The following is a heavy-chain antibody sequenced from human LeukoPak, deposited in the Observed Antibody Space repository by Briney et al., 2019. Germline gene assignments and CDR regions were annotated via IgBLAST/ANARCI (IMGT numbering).Heavy chain of an antibody. J-gene: IGHJ4*02. CDR3: ASQGVNYYFDY. CDR1: GGSISSSSYF. V-gene: IGHV4-39*02. D-gene: IGHD1-7*01. Sequence: PSETLSLTCTVSGGSISSSSYFWGWVRQPPGKGLEWIGSIYYNGGTYYNPPLKSRITISVDTSENHFSLKLSSVTAADTAVYYCASQGVNYYFDYWGQGTLVTVSS. CDR2: IYYNGGT.